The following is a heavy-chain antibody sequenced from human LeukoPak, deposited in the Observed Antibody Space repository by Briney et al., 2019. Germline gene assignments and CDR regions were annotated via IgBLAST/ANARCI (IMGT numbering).Heavy chain of an antibody. CDR2: ISVSGRSI. V-gene: IGHV3-23*01. CDR3: ARDPRAMVRGVNAFDI. D-gene: IGHD3-10*01. J-gene: IGHJ3*02. CDR1: GFTFSSYA. Sequence: GGSLRLSCAASGFTFSSYAMSWVRQAPGKGLECVSSISVSGRSIDYADSVKGRFTISRDNSKNTLYLQINSLRAEDTAIYYCARDPRAMVRGVNAFDIWGQGTMVTVSS.